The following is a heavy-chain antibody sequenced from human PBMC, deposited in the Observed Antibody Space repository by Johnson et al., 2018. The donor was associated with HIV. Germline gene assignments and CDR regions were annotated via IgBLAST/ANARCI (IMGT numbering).Heavy chain of an antibody. CDR2: ISSSGNII. V-gene: IGHV3-11*04. J-gene: IGHJ3*02. CDR1: GITFSDYY. Sequence: QVQLVESGGGLVKPGGSLRLSCAASGITFSDYYMSWIRQAPGKGLEWVSYISSSGNIIYYADSVKGRVTISRDNAKKSLYLQMNSLRAEDTAVYYCARDKGRGAFDIWGQGTMVTVSS. CDR3: ARDKGRGAFDI. D-gene: IGHD3-10*01.